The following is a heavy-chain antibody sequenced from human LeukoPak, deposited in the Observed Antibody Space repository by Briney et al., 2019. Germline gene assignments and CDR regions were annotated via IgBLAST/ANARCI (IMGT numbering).Heavy chain of an antibody. CDR2: ISGSGSST. V-gene: IGHV3-23*01. CDR3: AKEASDFGWNDGFDY. D-gene: IGHD1-1*01. CDR1: GFTFSSYA. Sequence: PGGSLRLSCAASGFTFSSYAMSWVRQAPGKGLEWVSTISGSGSSTYYADSVKGRFTISRDNSKNTLYLQMNSLRAEDTAVYYCAKEASDFGWNDGFDYWGQGTLVTVSS. J-gene: IGHJ4*02.